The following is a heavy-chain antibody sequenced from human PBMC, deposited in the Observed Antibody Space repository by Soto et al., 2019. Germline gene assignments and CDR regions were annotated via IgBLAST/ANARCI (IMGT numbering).Heavy chain of an antibody. CDR1: GFTFSNYA. D-gene: IGHD4-4*01. V-gene: IGHV3-23*01. J-gene: IGHJ4*02. CDR3: AKGPSSTVTTVLYDFDY. Sequence: GGSLRLSCAASGFTFSNYAMSWVCQAPGRGLEWVSAISGSGVYTHYADSVKGRFTISRDNSKNTMYLQMKSLRAEDTAVYYCAKGPSSTVTTVLYDFDYWGQGTLVTVSS. CDR2: ISGSGVYT.